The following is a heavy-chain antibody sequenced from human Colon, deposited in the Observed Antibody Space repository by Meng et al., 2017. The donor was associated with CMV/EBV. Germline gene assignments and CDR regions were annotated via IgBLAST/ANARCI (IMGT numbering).Heavy chain of an antibody. CDR3: ARVDSDSSGYYGPDF. Sequence: ASVKVSCKASGYTFTDHYIQWVRQAPGQGLEWLGWINPNSGGTTSEPNFHGRVTLTRDTSISTVYMEVTGLTSADTAMYYCARVDSDSSGYYGPDFWGQGTMVTVSS. CDR2: INPNSGGT. D-gene: IGHD3-22*01. J-gene: IGHJ3*01. CDR1: GYTFTDHY. V-gene: IGHV1-2*02.